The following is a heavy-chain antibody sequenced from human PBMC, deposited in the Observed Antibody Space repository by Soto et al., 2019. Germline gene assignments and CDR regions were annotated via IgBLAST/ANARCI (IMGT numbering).Heavy chain of an antibody. Sequence: GGSLRLSCAASGFTFSSYAMHWVRQAPGKGLEWVAVISYDGSNKYYADSVKGRFTISRDNSKNTLYPQMNSLRAEDTAVYYCARDFGYDYWGQGTLV. D-gene: IGHD3-10*01. CDR1: GFTFSSYA. J-gene: IGHJ4*02. V-gene: IGHV3-30-3*01. CDR3: ARDFGYDY. CDR2: ISYDGSNK.